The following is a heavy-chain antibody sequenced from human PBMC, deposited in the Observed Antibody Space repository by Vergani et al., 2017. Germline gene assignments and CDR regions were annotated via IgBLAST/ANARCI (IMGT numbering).Heavy chain of an antibody. D-gene: IGHD6-13*01. V-gene: IGHV1-69*13. CDR1: GYTLTELS. Sequence: QVQLVQSGAEVKKPGASVKVSCKVSGYTLTELSMHWVRQAPGKGLEWMGGIIPIFGTANYAQKFQGRVTITADESTSTAYMELSSLRSEDTAVYYCAREPYSSSSSGHFDYWGQGTLVTVSS. CDR3: AREPYSSSSSGHFDY. CDR2: IIPIFGTA. J-gene: IGHJ4*02.